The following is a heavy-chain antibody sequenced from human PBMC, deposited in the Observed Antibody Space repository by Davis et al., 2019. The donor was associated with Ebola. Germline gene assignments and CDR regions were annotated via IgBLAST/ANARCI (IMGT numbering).Heavy chain of an antibody. CDR3: ARDVGPLAVYAARVGYFDY. V-gene: IGHV3-48*04. D-gene: IGHD2-8*02. Sequence: YISSSSSTIYYADSVKGRFTISRDNAKNSLYLQMNSLRAEDTAVYYCARDVGPLAVYAARVGYFDYWGQGTLVTVSS. CDR2: ISSSSSTI. J-gene: IGHJ4*02.